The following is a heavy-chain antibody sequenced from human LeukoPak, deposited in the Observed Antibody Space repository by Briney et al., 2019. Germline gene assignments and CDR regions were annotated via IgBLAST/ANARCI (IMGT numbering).Heavy chain of an antibody. Sequence: ASVKVSCKASGGTFSSYAISWVRQAPGQGLEWMGRIIPILGIANYAQKFQGRVTITADKSTSTAYMELSSLRSEDTAVYYCARDYSENWFDPWGQGTLVTVSS. D-gene: IGHD2-21*01. CDR3: ARDYSENWFDP. V-gene: IGHV1-69*04. J-gene: IGHJ5*02. CDR2: IIPILGIA. CDR1: GGTFSSYA.